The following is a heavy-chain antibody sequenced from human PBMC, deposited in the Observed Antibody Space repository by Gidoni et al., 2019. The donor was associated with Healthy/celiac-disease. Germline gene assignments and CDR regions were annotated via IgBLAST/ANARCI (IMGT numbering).Heavy chain of an antibody. Sequence: QVQLVESGGGVVQPGRSLRLSCAASGFTFSGCGMHWVRQAPGKGLEWVAVIWYDGSNKYYADSVKGRFTISRDNSKNTLYLQMNSLRAEDTAVYYCARDIAAAGTYYYYGMDVWGQGTTVTVSS. D-gene: IGHD6-13*01. CDR2: IWYDGSNK. CDR3: ARDIAAAGTYYYYGMDV. CDR1: GFTFSGCG. J-gene: IGHJ6*02. V-gene: IGHV3-33*01.